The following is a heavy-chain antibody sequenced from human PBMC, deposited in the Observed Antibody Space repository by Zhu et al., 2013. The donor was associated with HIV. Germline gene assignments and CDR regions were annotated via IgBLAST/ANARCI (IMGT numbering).Heavy chain of an antibody. D-gene: IGHD6-6*01. CDR3: AREGYSSSSMNY. Sequence: QVQLVQSGAEVRKPGASVKVSCKASGYSFTVYYLHWVRQAPGQGPETMGWINPKNGDTKYAQRFQGRVTMTRDTSISTIYMELSRLTSDDTAVYYCAREGYSSSSMNYWGHGTLVTVSS. CDR1: GYSFTVYY. J-gene: IGHJ4*01. V-gene: IGHV1-2*02. CDR2: INPKNGDT.